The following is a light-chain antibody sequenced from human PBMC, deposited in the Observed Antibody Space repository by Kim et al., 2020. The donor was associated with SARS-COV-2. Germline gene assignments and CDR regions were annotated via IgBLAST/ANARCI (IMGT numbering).Light chain of an antibody. Sequence: EIVVTQSPATLSLSPGERVTLSCRASQNVGSHFVWYQQKPGQAPRLLICDASNRAAGIPARFSGGGYGTDFTLTISSLEPEDFAVYYCQHSVSFGGGTRLEI. J-gene: IGKJ4*01. V-gene: IGKV3-11*01. CDR2: DAS. CDR3: QHSVS. CDR1: QNVGSH.